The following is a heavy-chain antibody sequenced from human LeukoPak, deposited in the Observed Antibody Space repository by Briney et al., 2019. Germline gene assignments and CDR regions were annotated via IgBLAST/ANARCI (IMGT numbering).Heavy chain of an antibody. D-gene: IGHD3-10*01. V-gene: IGHV1-69*05. CDR1: GRTFSSYA. CDR3: ASLYYYGSGSTTLDY. Sequence: SVKLSCKASGRTFSSYAISWVRQAPGQRLEWMGGIIPIFGTANYAQKFQGRVTITTDESTSTAYMELSSLRSEDTAVYYCASLYYYGSGSTTLDYWGQGTLVTVSS. CDR2: IIPIFGTA. J-gene: IGHJ4*02.